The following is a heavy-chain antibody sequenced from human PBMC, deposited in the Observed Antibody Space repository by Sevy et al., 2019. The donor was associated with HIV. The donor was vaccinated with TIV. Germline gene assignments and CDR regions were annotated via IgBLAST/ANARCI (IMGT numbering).Heavy chain of an antibody. CDR3: AGGRQAAAGAYYFDY. CDR1: GYSFTSYW. V-gene: IGHV5-51*01. CDR2: IYPGDSDT. Sequence: GESLKISCKGSGYSFTSYWIGWVRQMPGKGLEWMGIIYPGDSDTRYSPSFQGQVTISADKSISTAYLQWSSLKASDTAMYYCAGGRQAAAGAYYFDYWGQGTLVTVSS. D-gene: IGHD6-13*01. J-gene: IGHJ4*02.